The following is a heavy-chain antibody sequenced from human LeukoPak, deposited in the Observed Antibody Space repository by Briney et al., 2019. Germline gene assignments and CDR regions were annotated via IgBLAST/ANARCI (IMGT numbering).Heavy chain of an antibody. J-gene: IGHJ5*02. V-gene: IGHV4-39*01. CDR1: GDSIISSSYY. Sequence: PSETLSLTCSLSGDSIISSSYYWGWIRQPPGKGLEWIGSIYYSGITYYNPSLKSRATVSVDTSKNQFSLNLISVTAADTAVYYCARRNGHSWDVGNWFDPWGQGTLVTLSS. D-gene: IGHD6-13*01. CDR2: IYYSGIT. CDR3: ARRNGHSWDVGNWFDP.